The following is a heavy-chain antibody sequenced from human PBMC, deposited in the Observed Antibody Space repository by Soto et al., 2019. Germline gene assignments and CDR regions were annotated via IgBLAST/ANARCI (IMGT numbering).Heavy chain of an antibody. D-gene: IGHD2-15*01. V-gene: IGHV4-61*08. CDR2: IYYSGST. CDR1: GGSISSGGYY. J-gene: IGHJ4*02. CDR3: ARMVGREADS. Sequence: SETLSLTCTVSGGSISSGGYYWSWIRQPPGKGLEWIGYIYYSGSTNYNPSLKSRVTISVDTSKNQFSLQLNSVTPEDTAVYYCARMVGREADSWGQGTLVTVSS.